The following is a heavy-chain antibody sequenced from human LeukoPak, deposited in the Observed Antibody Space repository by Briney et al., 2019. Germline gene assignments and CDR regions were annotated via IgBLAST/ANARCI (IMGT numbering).Heavy chain of an antibody. D-gene: IGHD1-26*01. CDR1: GYTLTELS. J-gene: IGHJ5*02. V-gene: IGHV1-24*01. Sequence: ASVKVSCKVSGYTLTELSMHWVRQAPGKGLEWMGGFDPEDGETIYAQKFQGRVTMTEDTSTDTAYMELSSLRSEDTAVYYCATVGRGWELLRTKNWFDPWGQGTLVTVSS. CDR2: FDPEDGET. CDR3: ATVGRGWELLRTKNWFDP.